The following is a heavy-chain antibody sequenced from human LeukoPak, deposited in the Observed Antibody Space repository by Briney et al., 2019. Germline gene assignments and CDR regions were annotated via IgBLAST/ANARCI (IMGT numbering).Heavy chain of an antibody. CDR2: ISSSSSYI. CDR1: GFTFSSYS. CDR3: AKVRGYYYGSVNGFDY. J-gene: IGHJ4*02. D-gene: IGHD3-10*01. Sequence: GGSLRLSCAASGFTFSSYSMNWVRQAPGKGLEWVSSISSSSSYIYYADSVKGRFTISRDNSKNTLYLQMNSLRAEDTAVYYCAKVRGYYYGSVNGFDYWGQGTLVTVSS. V-gene: IGHV3-21*01.